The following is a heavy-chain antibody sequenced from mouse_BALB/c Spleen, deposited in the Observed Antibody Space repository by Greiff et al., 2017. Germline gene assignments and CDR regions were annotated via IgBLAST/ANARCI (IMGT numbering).Heavy chain of an antibody. J-gene: IGHJ2*01. Sequence: VKLVESGPGLVAPSQSLSITCTVSGFSLTSYGVHWVRQPPGKGLEWLGVIWAGGSTNYNSALMSRLSISKDNSKSQVFLKMNSLQTDDTAMYYCARGGYDALYYFDYWGQGTTLTVSS. CDR1: GFSLTSYG. D-gene: IGHD2-2*01. CDR3: ARGGYDALYYFDY. CDR2: IWAGGST. V-gene: IGHV2-9*02.